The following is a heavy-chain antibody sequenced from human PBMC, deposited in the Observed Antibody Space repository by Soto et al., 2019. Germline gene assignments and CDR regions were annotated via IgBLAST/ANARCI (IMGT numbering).Heavy chain of an antibody. J-gene: IGHJ4*02. CDR2: IYYSRST. CDR3: ARWHHDYGDYGLDY. D-gene: IGHD4-17*01. CDR1: GGSISSYY. V-gene: IGHV4-59*08. Sequence: QVQLQESGPGLVKPSETLSLTCTVSGGSISSYYWSWIRQPPGKGLEWIGYIYYSRSTNYNTSRKSRVTISVDTSKNQFSLKLSSVTAADTAVYYCARWHHDYGDYGLDYWGQGTLVTVSS.